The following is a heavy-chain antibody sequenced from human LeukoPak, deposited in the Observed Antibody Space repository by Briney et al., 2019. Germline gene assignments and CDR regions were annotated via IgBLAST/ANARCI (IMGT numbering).Heavy chain of an antibody. CDR3: ARDIEAAGLFLDY. CDR1: GCTFSSYW. CDR2: MKYDGSEK. V-gene: IGHV3-7*01. Sequence: GGSLRLSCAASGCTFSSYWMSWVRQAPGKGLEWVANMKYDGSEKYYVDSVKGRFTISRDNAKNSLYLQMNSLRAQYTAAYYCARDIEAAGLFLDYWGQGTLVTVSS. J-gene: IGHJ4*02. D-gene: IGHD6-13*01.